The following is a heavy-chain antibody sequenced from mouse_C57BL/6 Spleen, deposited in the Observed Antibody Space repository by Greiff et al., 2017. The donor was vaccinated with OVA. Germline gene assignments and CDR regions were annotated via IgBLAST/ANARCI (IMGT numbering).Heavy chain of an antibody. V-gene: IGHV1-52*01. J-gene: IGHJ3*01. Sequence: QAQLQQPGPELVRPGPSVNLSCKASGYTFTSYWMHWVKQRPIQGFEWIGNIDPSDSELHYNQKFKDKATLTVDKSSSTAYMQISSLSSEDSAVYYCASYLYDNSALFAYWGKGTLVTVSA. CDR1: GYTFTSYW. CDR2: IDPSDSEL. CDR3: ASYLYDNSALFAY. D-gene: IGHD2-14*01.